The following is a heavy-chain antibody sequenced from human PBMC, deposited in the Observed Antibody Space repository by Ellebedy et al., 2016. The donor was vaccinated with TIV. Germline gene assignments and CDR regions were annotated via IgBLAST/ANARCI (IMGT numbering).Heavy chain of an antibody. CDR2: ISGDSGET. CDR3: ARGYTNGWYHNY. V-gene: IGHV1-3*01. CDR1: GYTFTSNS. D-gene: IGHD6-19*01. J-gene: IGHJ4*02. Sequence: AASVTVSCKASGYTFTSNSVHWVRQAPGQSLEWMGWISGDSGETKYSQKFQDRLTFTRDTSATTAYMELSSLRSEDTALYSCARGYTNGWYHNYWGQGTLVTVSS.